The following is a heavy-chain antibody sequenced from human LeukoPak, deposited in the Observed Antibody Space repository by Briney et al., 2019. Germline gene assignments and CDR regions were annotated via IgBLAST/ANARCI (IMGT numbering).Heavy chain of an antibody. CDR3: AHGYYGSGSFDY. D-gene: IGHD3-10*01. CDR2: ISSDANTI. Sequence: GGSLRLSCAASGFPFGSYSINWVRQAPGKGLEWISYISSDANTIYYADSVKGRFTVSRDNAKYSLSLEMNSLRAEDTAIYYCAHGYYGSGSFDYWGQGTLVTVSS. J-gene: IGHJ4*02. V-gene: IGHV3-48*04. CDR1: GFPFGSYS.